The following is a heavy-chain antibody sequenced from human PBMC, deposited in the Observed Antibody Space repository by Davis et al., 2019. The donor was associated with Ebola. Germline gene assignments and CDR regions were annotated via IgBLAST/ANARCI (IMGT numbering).Heavy chain of an antibody. CDR1: GYTFTNYG. V-gene: IGHV1-18*04. Sequence: ASVKVSCKASGYTFTNYGISWVRQAPGQGLEWMGWMSDYDGKTNYAQKFQGRVTMTTDRSTSTAYMELESLRSDDTAMYYCARSTYDILIDFDFWGQGTLVTVSS. CDR2: MSDYDGKT. J-gene: IGHJ4*02. D-gene: IGHD3-9*01. CDR3: ARSTYDILIDFDF.